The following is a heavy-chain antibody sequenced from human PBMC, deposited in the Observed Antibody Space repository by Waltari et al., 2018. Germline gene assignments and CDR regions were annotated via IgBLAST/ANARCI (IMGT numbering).Heavy chain of an antibody. CDR1: GYTFTGYY. CDR3: ARMVATFTGWFDP. Sequence: QVQLVQSGAEVKKPGASVKVSCKASGYTFTGYYMHWVRQAPGQGLEWMGWINPNRGGTNYAQKFQGRVTMTRDTSISTAYMGLSRLRSDDTAVYYCARMVATFTGWFDPWGQGTLVTVSS. CDR2: INPNRGGT. V-gene: IGHV1-2*02. D-gene: IGHD5-12*01. J-gene: IGHJ5*02.